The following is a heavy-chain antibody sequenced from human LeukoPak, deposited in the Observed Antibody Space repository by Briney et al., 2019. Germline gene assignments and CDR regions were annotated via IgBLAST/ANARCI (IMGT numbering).Heavy chain of an antibody. Sequence: GGSLRLSCAASGFTFSSYSMNWVRQAPGKGLEWVSSISSSSSYIYYADSVKGRFTISRDNAKNSLYLQMNSLRAEDTAVYYCARVGITGTRVIDYWGQGTLVTVSS. CDR1: GFTFSSYS. CDR2: ISSSSSYI. CDR3: ARVGITGTRVIDY. V-gene: IGHV3-21*01. D-gene: IGHD1-20*01. J-gene: IGHJ4*02.